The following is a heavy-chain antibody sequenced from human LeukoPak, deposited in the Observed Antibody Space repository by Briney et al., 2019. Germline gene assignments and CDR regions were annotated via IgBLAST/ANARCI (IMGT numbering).Heavy chain of an antibody. CDR3: ARARGWEPNYYYYYMDV. D-gene: IGHD1-26*01. CDR1: GFTFNSYA. Sequence: GGSLRLSCIPSGFTFNSYAMFWVRQAPGKGLEWVSLIWCDGSNKYYADSVKGRFTISRDNSKNTLYLQMNSLRAEDTAVYYCARARGWEPNYYYYYMDVWGKGTTVTVSS. CDR2: IWCDGSNK. V-gene: IGHV3-33*07. J-gene: IGHJ6*03.